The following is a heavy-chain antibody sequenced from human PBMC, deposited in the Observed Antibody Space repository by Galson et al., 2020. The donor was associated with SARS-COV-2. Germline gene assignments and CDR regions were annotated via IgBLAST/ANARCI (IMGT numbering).Heavy chain of an antibody. CDR2: AYHTGDT. CDR3: VTYSLDNDYFFPH. V-gene: IGHV4-59*08. J-gene: IGHJ1*01. D-gene: IGHD1-1*01. Sequence: ETSETLSLTCTVFGGSTSSYSWTWLRQSPGKGLDWIGYAYHTGDTNYNPSLKSRVTMSLDTSNNQFPLKLNFVTAADTAVYYCVTYSLDNDYFFPHWGQGTLVTVSS. CDR1: GGSTSSYS.